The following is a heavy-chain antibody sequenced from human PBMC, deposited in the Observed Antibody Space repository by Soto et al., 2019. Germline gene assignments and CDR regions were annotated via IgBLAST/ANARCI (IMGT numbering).Heavy chain of an antibody. CDR2: IYYSGST. Sequence: QLQLQESGPGLVKPSETLSLTCTVSGGSISSSSYYWGWIRQPPGKGLEWIGSIYYSGSTYYNPSLKSRVTISVDTSKNQFSLKLSSVTAADTAVYYCARHYATWFGEAAEYFQHWGQGTLVTVSS. D-gene: IGHD3-10*01. CDR1: GGSISSSSYY. J-gene: IGHJ1*01. CDR3: ARHYATWFGEAAEYFQH. V-gene: IGHV4-39*01.